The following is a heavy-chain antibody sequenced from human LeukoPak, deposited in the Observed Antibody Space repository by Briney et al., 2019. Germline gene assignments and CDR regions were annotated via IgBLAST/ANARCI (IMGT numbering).Heavy chain of an antibody. V-gene: IGHV3-30*02. CDR3: AKFADDYYDSSGYYDDY. CDR2: IRYDGSNK. J-gene: IGHJ4*02. CDR1: GFTFSSYG. D-gene: IGHD3-22*01. Sequence: PGGSLRLSCAASGFTFSSYGMHWVRQAPGKGLEWVAFIRYDGSNKYYADSVKGRFTISRDNSKNTLYLQMNSLRTEDTAVYYCAKFADDYYDSSGYYDDYWGQGTLVTVSS.